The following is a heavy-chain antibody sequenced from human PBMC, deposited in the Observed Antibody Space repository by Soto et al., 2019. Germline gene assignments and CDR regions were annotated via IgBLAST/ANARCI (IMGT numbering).Heavy chain of an antibody. CDR1: GYTFTRYD. CDR2: MNPKSGNT. D-gene: IGHD6-25*01. CDR3: WRAAPDLDS. J-gene: IGHJ4*02. Sequence: QVQLVQSGAEVKKPGASVKVSCKASGYTFTRYDINWVRQATGQGLEWMGWMNPKSGNTGSAQKFQGRVTMTRDTSINTAYMELNSLRSEDTAVYYCWRAAPDLDSWGQGTLVTVSS. V-gene: IGHV1-8*01.